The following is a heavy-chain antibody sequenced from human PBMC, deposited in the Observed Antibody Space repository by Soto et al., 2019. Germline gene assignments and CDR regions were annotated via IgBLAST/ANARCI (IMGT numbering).Heavy chain of an antibody. CDR2: ISYDGGNK. CDR1: GLTFSSYG. V-gene: IGHV3-30*18. D-gene: IGHD5-18*01. CDR3: AKDLTRGDSYGFAGDAFDI. J-gene: IGHJ3*02. Sequence: QVQLVEPGGGVVQPGRSLRLSCAASGLTFSSYGLHWVRQAPDKGLEWVAVISYDGGNKYYADPVKGRFTISRDNSKNTLYLQMNSLRAEDTAVYYCAKDLTRGDSYGFAGDAFDIWGQGTMVTVSS.